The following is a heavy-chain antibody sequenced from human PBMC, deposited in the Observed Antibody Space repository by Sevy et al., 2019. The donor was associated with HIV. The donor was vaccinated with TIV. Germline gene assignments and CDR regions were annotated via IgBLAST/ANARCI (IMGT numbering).Heavy chain of an antibody. J-gene: IGHJ4*02. Sequence: GGSLRLSCAASGFTFSSYGMHWVRQAPGKGLEWVAVIWYDGSNKYYADSVKGRFTISRDNSKNTLYLQMNSLRAEDTALYFCARDPFGGYYFDHWGPGTLVTVSS. CDR2: IWYDGSNK. CDR1: GFTFSSYG. CDR3: ARDPFGGYYFDH. D-gene: IGHD3-16*01. V-gene: IGHV3-33*01.